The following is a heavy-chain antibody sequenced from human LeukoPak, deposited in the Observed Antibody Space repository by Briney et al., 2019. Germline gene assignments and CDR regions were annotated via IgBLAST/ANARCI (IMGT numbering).Heavy chain of an antibody. V-gene: IGHV4-39*07. CDR1: GVSLSSSGYY. J-gene: IGHJ4*02. Sequence: AGTLCLTCTVSGVSLSSSGYYWGWIRQPPGKGRGWIGSIYYSGSTYYTPSLKSRVTISADTTKNQCSLKLSSVTAADTAVYYCARSGYSSGWSFYNWGQGTLGTVS. D-gene: IGHD6-19*01. CDR2: IYYSGST. CDR3: ARSGYSSGWSFYN.